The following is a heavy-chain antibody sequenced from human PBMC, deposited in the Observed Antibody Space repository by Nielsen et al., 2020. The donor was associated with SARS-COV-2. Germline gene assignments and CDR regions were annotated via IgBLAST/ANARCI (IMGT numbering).Heavy chain of an antibody. D-gene: IGHD1-26*01. CDR1: GYTFTSYG. CDR2: ISAYNGNT. J-gene: IGHJ4*02. CDR3: ARHGSGREFDY. V-gene: IGHV1-18*01. Sequence: ASVKVSCKASGYTFTSYGISWVRQAPGQGLEWMGWISAYNGNTNYAQKFQGRVTITADKSTSTAYMELSTLISEDTAVYYCARHGSGREFDYWGQGTLVTVSS.